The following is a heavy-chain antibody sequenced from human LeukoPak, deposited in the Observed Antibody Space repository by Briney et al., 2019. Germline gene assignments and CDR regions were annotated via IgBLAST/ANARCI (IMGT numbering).Heavy chain of an antibody. CDR3: SNASWVSNADSVL. CDR2: LRGNGDT. CDR1: GFSFTSYA. D-gene: IGHD1-1*01. Sequence: GGSLTLSCAASGFSFTSYAMSWVREAPAGGLEWGSSLRGNGDTTYADSVKGRFTLSRDDSRNTVYLQLNNLRVEDTAVYYCSNASWVSNADSVLWGRGTGATVSS. J-gene: IGHJ4*02. V-gene: IGHV3-23*01.